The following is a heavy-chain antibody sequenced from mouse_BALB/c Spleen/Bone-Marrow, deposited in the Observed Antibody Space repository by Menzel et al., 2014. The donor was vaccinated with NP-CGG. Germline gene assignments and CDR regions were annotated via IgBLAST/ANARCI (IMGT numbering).Heavy chain of an antibody. CDR2: IWAGGST. Sequence: VKVVESGPGLVAPSQRLSITCTVSGFSLTSYGVHWVRQPPGKGLEWLGVIWAGGSTNYNSALMSRLSISKDNSKGQVFLKMNSLQTDDTAMYFCARDRGFGYDRTMDYWGQGTSVTVSS. CDR3: ARDRGFGYDRTMDY. CDR1: GFSLTSYG. D-gene: IGHD2-2*01. J-gene: IGHJ4*01. V-gene: IGHV2-9*02.